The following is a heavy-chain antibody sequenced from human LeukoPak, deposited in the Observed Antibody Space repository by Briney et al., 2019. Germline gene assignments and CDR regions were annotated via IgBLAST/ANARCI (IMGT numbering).Heavy chain of an antibody. Sequence: GRSLRLSCAASGFTFSSYGMHWVRQAPGRGLEWVAVIWYDGSNKYYADSVKGRFTISRDNSKNTLYLQMNSLRAEDTAVYYCARDSAAASTSDYYYGMDVWGQGTTVTVSS. D-gene: IGHD2-2*01. CDR1: GFTFSSYG. CDR2: IWYDGSNK. J-gene: IGHJ6*02. V-gene: IGHV3-33*01. CDR3: ARDSAAASTSDYYYGMDV.